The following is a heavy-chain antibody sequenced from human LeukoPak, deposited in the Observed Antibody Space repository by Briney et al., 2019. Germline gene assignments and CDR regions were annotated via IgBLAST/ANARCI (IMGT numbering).Heavy chain of an antibody. CDR1: GGSISIYY. V-gene: IGHV4-59*01. D-gene: IGHD3-22*01. Sequence: SETLSLTCTVSGGSISIYYWSWIRQPPGKGLEWIGYIYYSGSTNYNPSLKSRVTISVDTSKNQFSLKLSSVTAADTAVYYCARDAYYYDSSAYDLAYWGQGTLVTVSS. CDR2: IYYSGST. J-gene: IGHJ4*02. CDR3: ARDAYYYDSSAYDLAY.